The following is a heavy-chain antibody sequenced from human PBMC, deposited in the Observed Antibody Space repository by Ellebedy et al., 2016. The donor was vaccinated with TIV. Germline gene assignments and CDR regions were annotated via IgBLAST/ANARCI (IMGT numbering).Heavy chain of an antibody. CDR3: ARVRFGDTAVDY. D-gene: IGHD5-18*01. Sequence: GGSLRLSCAASGFTFRSYDMHWVRQATGKGLEWVSAIGTAGDTYSPGSVKGRFTISRENAKNSLYFQMNSLKAEDTAVYYCARVRFGDTAVDYWGQGTLVTVSS. CDR1: GFTFRSYD. J-gene: IGHJ4*02. V-gene: IGHV3-13*01. CDR2: IGTAGDT.